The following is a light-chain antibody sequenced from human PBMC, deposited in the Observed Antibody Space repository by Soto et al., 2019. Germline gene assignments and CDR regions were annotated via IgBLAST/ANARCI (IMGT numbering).Light chain of an antibody. J-gene: IGKJ1*01. CDR2: DAS. V-gene: IGKV1-5*01. CDR1: QSISSW. Sequence: DIQMTQSPSTLSASVGDRVTITCRASQSISSWLAWYQQKPGKAPKLLIYDASSLESGVPSRFSGSGSGTEFTLTISSLQPDEFATYYCKQYMSYSFGQGTKV. CDR3: KQYMSYS.